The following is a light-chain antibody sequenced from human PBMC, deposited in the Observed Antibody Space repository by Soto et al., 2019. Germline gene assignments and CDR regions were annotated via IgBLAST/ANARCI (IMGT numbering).Light chain of an antibody. CDR1: QGMRND. CDR3: LQDYNYSPT. V-gene: IGKV1-6*01. Sequence: AIPMTQSPSSLSASVGDRVTITCRASQGMRNDLGWYQQILGKAAKLLIYAASSLLSWVLSRYCGIGPGTDFTLTIRSLQPEDFATYHCLQDYNYSPTFGQETKV. CDR2: AAS. J-gene: IGKJ1*01.